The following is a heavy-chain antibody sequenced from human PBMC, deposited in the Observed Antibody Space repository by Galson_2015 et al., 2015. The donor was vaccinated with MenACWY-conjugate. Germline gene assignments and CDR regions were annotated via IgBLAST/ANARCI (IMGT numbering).Heavy chain of an antibody. J-gene: IGHJ3*02. V-gene: IGHV1-18*01. CDR2: ISAYNGNT. Sequence: SVKVSCKASGYTFTSYGITWVRQAPGQGLEWMGWISAYNGNTNYAQKLQGRVTMTTDTSTSTAYMELRSLRSDDTAVYYCARWLPGTLYAFDMWGQGTMVPVSS. CDR3: ARWLPGTLYAFDM. D-gene: IGHD5-12*01. CDR1: GYTFTSYG.